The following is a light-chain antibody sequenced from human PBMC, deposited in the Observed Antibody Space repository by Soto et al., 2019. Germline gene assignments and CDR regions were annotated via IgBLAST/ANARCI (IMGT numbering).Light chain of an antibody. CDR3: GSWASSLSADV. V-gene: IGLV1-51*01. Sequence: QSVLTQPPSVTGAPGEKVTIPYAGGSSHMWGNSVSWYQQRPGTAPKLLIYDGNKPPSGIPDRFSGSKSGTSATLGITGFQTGDEADYYCGSWASSLSADVFGTGTKVTVL. CDR2: DGN. CDR1: SSHMWGNS. J-gene: IGLJ1*01.